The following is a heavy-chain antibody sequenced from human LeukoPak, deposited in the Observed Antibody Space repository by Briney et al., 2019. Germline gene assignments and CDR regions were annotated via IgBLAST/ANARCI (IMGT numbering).Heavy chain of an antibody. Sequence: GGSLRLSCAASGFTFSNYAMSWVRQAPGKGLEWVSAVSGRDGYTYYADSVKGRFTISRDNSKDTLNLQMNSLRAEDTAVYYCAKGSYYYDASGHLGGDYWGQGTLVTVSS. CDR3: AKGSYYYDASGHLGGDY. CDR2: VSGRDGYT. D-gene: IGHD3-22*01. J-gene: IGHJ4*02. CDR1: GFTFSNYA. V-gene: IGHV3-23*01.